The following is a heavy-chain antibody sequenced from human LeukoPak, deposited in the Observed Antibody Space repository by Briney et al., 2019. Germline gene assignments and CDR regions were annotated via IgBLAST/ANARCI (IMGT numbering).Heavy chain of an antibody. CDR1: GGTFSSYA. J-gene: IGHJ5*02. D-gene: IGHD5-24*01. CDR3: ASQLVMATSNWFDP. Sequence: GSSVKVSCKASGGTFSSYAISWVRQAPGQGLEWMGRIIPILGIANYAQKFQGRVTITADKSTSTAYMELSSLRSEDTAVYYCASQLVMATSNWFDPWGQGTLVTVSS. V-gene: IGHV1-69*04. CDR2: IIPILGIA.